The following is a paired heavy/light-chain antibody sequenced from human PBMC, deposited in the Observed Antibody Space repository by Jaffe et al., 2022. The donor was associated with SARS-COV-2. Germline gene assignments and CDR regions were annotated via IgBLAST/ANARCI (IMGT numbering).Heavy chain of an antibody. V-gene: IGHV1-3*01. CDR2: INAGNGNT. D-gene: IGHD3-10*01. J-gene: IGHJ6*02. CDR1: GYSFTRYA. Sequence: QVQLVQSGAEVKRPGASVKVSCKASGYSFTRYAMHWVRQAPGQRLEWMGWINAGNGNTKYSQRFQGRVTITRDSSVSTVYMELSSLRSEDTAVYYCASGVGREYSQGGGYYFYGMDVWGQGTTVTVSS. CDR3: ASGVGREYSQGGGYYFYGMDV.
Light chain of an antibody. Sequence: QSVLIQPPSASGTPGQRVTISCSGSSSNIGSNTVNWYQQLPGTAPKLLIYSNNQRPSGVPDRFSGSKSGTTASLAISGLQSEDEADYCCAAWDDSLNGYVFGTGTEVTVL. CDR3: AAWDDSLNGYV. V-gene: IGLV1-44*01. CDR1: SSNIGSNT. J-gene: IGLJ1*01. CDR2: SNN.